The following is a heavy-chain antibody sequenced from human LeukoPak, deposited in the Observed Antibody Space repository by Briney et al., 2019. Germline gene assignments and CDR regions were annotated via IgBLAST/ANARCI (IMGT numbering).Heavy chain of an antibody. CDR1: GYSISSGYY. J-gene: IGHJ4*02. CDR3: ARGAVEGWYYFDY. CDR2: IYHSGST. D-gene: IGHD6-19*01. V-gene: IGHV4-38-2*02. Sequence: SETLSLTCTVSGYSISSGYYWGWIRQPPGKGLEWIGSIYHSGSTYYNPSLKSRVTISVDRSKNQFSLKLSSVTAADTAVYYCARGAVEGWYYFDYWGQGTLVTVSS.